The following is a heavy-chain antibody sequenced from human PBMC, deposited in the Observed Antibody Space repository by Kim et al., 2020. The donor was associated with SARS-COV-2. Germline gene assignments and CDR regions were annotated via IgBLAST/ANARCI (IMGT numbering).Heavy chain of an antibody. Sequence: SETLSLTCTVSGGSISSGGYYWSWIRRHPGKGLEWIGYIYYSGSTYYNPSLKSRVTISVDTSKNQFSLKLSSVTAADTAVYYCARERDCSGGSCYAIDYWGQGTLVTVSS. CDR2: IYYSGST. CDR1: GGSISSGGYY. V-gene: IGHV4-31*03. J-gene: IGHJ4*02. D-gene: IGHD2-15*01. CDR3: ARERDCSGGSCYAIDY.